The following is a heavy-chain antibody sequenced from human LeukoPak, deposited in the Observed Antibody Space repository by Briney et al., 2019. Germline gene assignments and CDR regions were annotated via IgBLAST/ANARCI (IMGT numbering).Heavy chain of an antibody. CDR3: ARGYCGGDCYFLNS. CDR2: INPNSGGT. D-gene: IGHD2-21*02. Sequence: ASVKVTFEASGYTFTGYYMHWLRQAPGQGLEWMGWINPNSGGTNYAQKFQGRVTMTRDTSISTAYMELSRLRSDDTAVYYCARGYCGGDCYFLNSWAQGTLVTVSS. CDR1: GYTFTGYY. V-gene: IGHV1-2*02. J-gene: IGHJ4*02.